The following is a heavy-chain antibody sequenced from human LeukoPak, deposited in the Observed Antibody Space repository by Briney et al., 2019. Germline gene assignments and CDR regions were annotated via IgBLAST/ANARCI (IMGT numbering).Heavy chain of an antibody. CDR2: ISSSGSTI. CDR3: ARELDHYYGSVFDP. CDR1: GFTFSSYE. V-gene: IGHV3-48*03. J-gene: IGHJ5*02. D-gene: IGHD3-10*01. Sequence: GGSLRLSCAASGFTFSSYEMNWVRQAPGKGLEWVSYISSSGSTIYYADSVKGRFTISRDNAKNSLYLQMNSLRAEDTAVYYCARELDHYYGSVFDPWGQGTLVTVSS.